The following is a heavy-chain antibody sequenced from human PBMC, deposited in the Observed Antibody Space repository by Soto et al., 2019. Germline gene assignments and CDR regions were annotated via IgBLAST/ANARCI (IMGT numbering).Heavy chain of an antibody. J-gene: IGHJ5*02. D-gene: IGHD2-2*01. V-gene: IGHV4-34*01. CDR1: GGSFSGYY. Sequence: SETLSLTCAVYGGSFSGYYWSWIRQPPGKGLEWIGEINHSGSTNYNPSLKSRVTISVDTSKNQFSLKLSSVTAADTAVYYCARDRGRVPAANRRWFDPWGQGTLVTVSS. CDR3: ARDRGRVPAANRRWFDP. CDR2: INHSGST.